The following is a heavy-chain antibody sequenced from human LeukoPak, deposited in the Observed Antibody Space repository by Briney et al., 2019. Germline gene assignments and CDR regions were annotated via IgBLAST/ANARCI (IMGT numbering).Heavy chain of an antibody. V-gene: IGHV1-18*01. CDR3: ARDVGITVADSFDP. CDR2: IHIYRGNT. D-gene: IGHD6-13*01. J-gene: IGHJ5*02. Sequence: ASVKVSCKASGYSSTNYGISWVRQAPGQGLEWMGWIHIYRGNTNYAQKFQGRVTMATDTSTSTVYMEVRGLRSDDTAMYYCARDVGITVADSFDPWGQGTLVTVSS. CDR1: GYSSTNYG.